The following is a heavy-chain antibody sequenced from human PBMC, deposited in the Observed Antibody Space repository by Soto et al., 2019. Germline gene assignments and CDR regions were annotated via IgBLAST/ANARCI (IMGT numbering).Heavy chain of an antibody. CDR1: GYSFTSYW. J-gene: IGHJ4*02. Sequence: PGESLKISCKGSGYSFTSYWIGWVRQMPGKGLEWMGIIYPGDSDTRYSPSFQGQVTISADKSISTAYLQWSSLKASDTATYYCARQSYDYVWGSYRRIHFDYWGQGTLVTVPQ. V-gene: IGHV5-51*01. CDR2: IYPGDSDT. D-gene: IGHD3-16*02. CDR3: ARQSYDYVWGSYRRIHFDY.